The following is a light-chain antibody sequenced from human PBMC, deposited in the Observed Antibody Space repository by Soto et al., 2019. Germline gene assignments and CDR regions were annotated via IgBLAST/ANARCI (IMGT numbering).Light chain of an antibody. V-gene: IGLV2-14*01. J-gene: IGLJ1*01. CDR1: SSDVGGYNY. CDR2: EVA. CDR3: SSYTTTTLGV. Sequence: QSVLTQPASVSGSPGQSITISCTGTSSDVGGYNYVSWYQQRPGKAPKLIIFEVAYRPSGVSNRFSGSKSGNTASLTISGLQAEDEANYYCSSYTTTTLGVFGTGTKVTVL.